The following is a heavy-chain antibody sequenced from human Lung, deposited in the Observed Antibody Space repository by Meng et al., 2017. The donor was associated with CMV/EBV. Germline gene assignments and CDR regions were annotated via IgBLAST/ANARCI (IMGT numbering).Heavy chain of an antibody. Sequence: ESXKISXAASGFTFRTYAMSWVRQVPGKGLEWVSSISGSGGTTHYVDSVKGRFTISKDTSRDTLYLQMNSLRAEDTAVYYCAKELHSGWSYYFDYWGQGALVXVSS. CDR2: ISGSGGTT. J-gene: IGHJ4*02. CDR1: GFTFRTYA. D-gene: IGHD6-19*01. V-gene: IGHV3-23*01. CDR3: AKELHSGWSYYFDY.